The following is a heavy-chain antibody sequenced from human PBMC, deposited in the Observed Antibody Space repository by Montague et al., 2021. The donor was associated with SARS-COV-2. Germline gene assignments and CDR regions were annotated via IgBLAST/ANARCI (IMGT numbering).Heavy chain of an antibody. Sequence: SETLSLTCSVSGDSIRSSGYYWGWIRQSPGKGLEWIGTVYYSGSTNYNPSLKSRVTMPVDTSKNQFSLELRSVTAADTAVYYCARLGFVELWLNLGWFDPWGQGTLVTVSS. D-gene: IGHD3-16*02. J-gene: IGHJ5*02. CDR2: VYYSGST. CDR1: GDSIRSSGYY. V-gene: IGHV4-39*01. CDR3: ARLGFVELWLNLGWFDP.